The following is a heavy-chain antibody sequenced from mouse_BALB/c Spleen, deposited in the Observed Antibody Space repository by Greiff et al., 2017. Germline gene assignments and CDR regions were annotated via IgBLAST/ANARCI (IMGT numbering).Heavy chain of an antibody. CDR1: GFTFSSYA. V-gene: IGHV5-9-4*01. CDR3: ARVIYYYGSSSYYFDY. Sequence: EVQLKESGGGLVKPGGSLKLSCAASGFTFSSYAMSWVRQSPEKRLEWVAEISSGGSYTYYPDTVTGRFTISRDNAKNTLYLEMSSLRSEDTAMYYCARVIYYYGSSSYYFDYWGQGTTLTVSS. J-gene: IGHJ2*01. D-gene: IGHD1-1*01. CDR2: ISSGGSYT.